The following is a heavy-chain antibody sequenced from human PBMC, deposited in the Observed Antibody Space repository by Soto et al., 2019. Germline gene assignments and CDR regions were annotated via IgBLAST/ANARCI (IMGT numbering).Heavy chain of an antibody. Sequence: QVQLVQSGAEVKKPGASVKVSCKASGYTFTSYAMHWVRQAPGQRLEWMGWINAGNGNTKYSQKFXGRVTSTRDTSXXXDXXELSSLRSEDTAVYYCASSHSNYAPIDYYYYGMDVWGQGTTVTVSS. CDR1: GYTFTSYA. D-gene: IGHD4-4*01. J-gene: IGHJ6*02. CDR3: ASSHSNYAPIDYYYYGMDV. CDR2: INAGNGNT. V-gene: IGHV1-3*01.